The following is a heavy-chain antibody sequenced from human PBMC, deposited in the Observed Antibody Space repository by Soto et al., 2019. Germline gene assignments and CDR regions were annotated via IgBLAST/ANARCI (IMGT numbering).Heavy chain of an antibody. CDR2: IKQDGSEK. CDR3: ARDHQDWLVMEDYFDY. Sequence: HPGGSLRLSCAASGFTFSSYWMSWVRQAPGKGLEWVANIKQDGSEKYYVDSVKGRFTISRDNAKNSLYLQMNSLRAEDTAVYYCARDHQDWLVMEDYFDYWGQGTLVTVSS. D-gene: IGHD6-19*01. V-gene: IGHV3-7*01. CDR1: GFTFSSYW. J-gene: IGHJ4*02.